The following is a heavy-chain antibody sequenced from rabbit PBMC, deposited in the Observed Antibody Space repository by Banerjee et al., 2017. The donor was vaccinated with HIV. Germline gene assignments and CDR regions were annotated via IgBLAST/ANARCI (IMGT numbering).Heavy chain of an antibody. D-gene: IGHD1-1*01. Sequence: QEQLVESGGGLVQPGGSLKLSCKASGFSFSSNYYTCLVRQAPGKGLEWIACIYGGSRGSTYYASWAKGRFTISKTSSTTVTLQMTSLTAADTATYFCASDAYGSSSGHLWGQGTLVTVS. CDR2: IYGGSRGST. CDR1: GFSFSSNYY. J-gene: IGHJ3*01. V-gene: IGHV1S45*01. CDR3: ASDAYGSSSGHL.